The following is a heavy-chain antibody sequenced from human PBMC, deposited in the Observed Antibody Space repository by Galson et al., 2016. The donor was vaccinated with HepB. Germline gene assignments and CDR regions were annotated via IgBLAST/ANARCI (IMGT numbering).Heavy chain of an antibody. D-gene: IGHD3-16*01. CDR2: ISGSSAYT. Sequence: SLRLSCAASGFISSDYAMSWVRRAPGKGLEWVSAISGSSAYTYYADSVQGRFTISRDNSQNTLYLQMNSLRAEDTAVYYCAKDLGERLVTVYYYMDVWGKGTTVTVSS. CDR1: GFISSDYA. V-gene: IGHV3-23*01. J-gene: IGHJ6*03. CDR3: AKDLGERLVTVYYYMDV.